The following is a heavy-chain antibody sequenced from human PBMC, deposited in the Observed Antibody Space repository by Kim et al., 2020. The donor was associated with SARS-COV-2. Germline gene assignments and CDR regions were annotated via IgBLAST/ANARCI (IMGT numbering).Heavy chain of an antibody. CDR2: IYTSGST. J-gene: IGHJ6*02. V-gene: IGHV4-61*02. CDR3: ARSPAGELSPNPYYHYYNGMDV. D-gene: IGHD3-10*01. CDR1: GGSISSGSYY. Sequence: SETLSLTCTVSGGSISSGSYYWSWIRQPAGKGLEWIGRIYTSGSTNYNPSLKSRVTISVDTSKNQFSLKLSSVTAADTAVYYCARSPAGELSPNPYYHYYNGMDVWGQGTTVTVSS.